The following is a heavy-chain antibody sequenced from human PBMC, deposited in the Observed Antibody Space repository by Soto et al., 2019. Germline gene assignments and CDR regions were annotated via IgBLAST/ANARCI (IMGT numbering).Heavy chain of an antibody. CDR3: ARVTVYYYYGMDV. CDR2: IYHSGST. J-gene: IGHJ6*02. V-gene: IGHV4-30-2*01. Sequence: QLQLQESGSGLVKPSQTLSLTCAVSGGSISSGGYSWSWIRQPPGKGLEWIGYIYHSGSTYYNPSLKSRATISVDRSKHQFSLKLSSVTAADTAVYYCARVTVYYYYGMDVWGQGTTVTVSS. CDR1: GGSISSGGYS. D-gene: IGHD4-17*01.